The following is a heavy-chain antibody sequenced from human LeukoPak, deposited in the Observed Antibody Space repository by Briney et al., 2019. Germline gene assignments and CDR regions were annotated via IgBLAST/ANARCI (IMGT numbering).Heavy chain of an antibody. D-gene: IGHD1-1*01. Sequence: GGSLRLSCATSGFRFTAYYMNWVRQAPGKGLEYISYISGTGSDIIYADSVKGRFTISRDNSKDTLYLQMNSLRAEDTAIYYCVKLRTGTATNFDYWGQGTLVTVSS. CDR1: GFRFTAYY. J-gene: IGHJ4*02. V-gene: IGHV3-11*03. CDR2: ISGTGSDI. CDR3: VKLRTGTATNFDY.